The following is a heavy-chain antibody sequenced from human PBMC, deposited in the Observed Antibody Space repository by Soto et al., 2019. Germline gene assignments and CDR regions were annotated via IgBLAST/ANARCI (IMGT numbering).Heavy chain of an antibody. CDR2: IYHSGST. CDR3: ARDRDSSSWSYYYYGMDV. D-gene: IGHD6-13*01. V-gene: IGHV4-4*02. J-gene: IGHJ6*02. CDR1: GGSISSSNW. Sequence: SETLSLTCAVSGGSISSSNWWSWVRQPPGKGLEWIGEIYHSGSTNYNPSLKSRVTISVDKSKNQFSLKLSSVTAADTAVYYCARDRDSSSWSYYYYGMDVWGQGTTVTVSS.